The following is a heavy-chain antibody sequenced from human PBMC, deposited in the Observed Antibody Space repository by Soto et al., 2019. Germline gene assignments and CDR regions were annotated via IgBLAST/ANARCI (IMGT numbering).Heavy chain of an antibody. Sequence: EVQLLESGGGLVQPGGSLRLSCVASGFTFSSYAMSWVRQAPGKGLEWVSAISGSGGSTYYADSVKGRFTISRDNSKNTLFLQMSSLRAEDTAGYYCGKSAYGLQHFDYWGQGTLVTVSS. CDR1: GFTFSSYA. CDR3: GKSAYGLQHFDY. CDR2: ISGSGGST. J-gene: IGHJ4*02. D-gene: IGHD5-12*01. V-gene: IGHV3-23*01.